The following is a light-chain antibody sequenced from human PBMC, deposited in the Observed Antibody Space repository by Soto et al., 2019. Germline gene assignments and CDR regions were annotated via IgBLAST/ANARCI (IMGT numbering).Light chain of an antibody. CDR3: QQYHDWPLT. V-gene: IGKV3D-15*01. CDR1: QSVSSN. CDR2: GAS. Sequence: EIVMTQSPATLSVSPGERATLSCRASQSVSSNLAWYQQKPGQAPRLLIYGASTRATGIPDTFSGGGSATEFTLTISSLQSEDFVVYYCQQYHDWPLTFGGGTKVDIK. J-gene: IGKJ4*01.